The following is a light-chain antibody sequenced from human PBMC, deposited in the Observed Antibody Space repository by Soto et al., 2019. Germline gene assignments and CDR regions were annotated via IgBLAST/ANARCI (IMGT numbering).Light chain of an antibody. Sequence: EIVLTQSPGTLSLSPGERATLSCRASQSVSVNSLAWYQQKGGQAPRLLIYAASNRATGIPARFSGSGSGTEFTLTISSLQSEDFAVYYCQQYNNWPPVTFGPGTKVDIK. J-gene: IGKJ3*01. CDR3: QQYNNWPPVT. CDR1: QSVSVN. V-gene: IGKV3D-15*01. CDR2: AAS.